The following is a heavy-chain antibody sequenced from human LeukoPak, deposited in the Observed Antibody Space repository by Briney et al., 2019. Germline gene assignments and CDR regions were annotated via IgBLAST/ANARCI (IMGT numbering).Heavy chain of an antibody. Sequence: GGSLRLSCAASGSTFSSNWMHWVRQAPGKGLVWVSRINEDGSTTNYADSVKGRSTIFRDNAKNTLYLQMNSLRAEDTAVYYCTARWGAGDYWGQGTLVTVSS. J-gene: IGHJ4*02. V-gene: IGHV3-74*01. D-gene: IGHD4-23*01. CDR2: INEDGSTT. CDR3: TARWGAGDY. CDR1: GSTFSSNW.